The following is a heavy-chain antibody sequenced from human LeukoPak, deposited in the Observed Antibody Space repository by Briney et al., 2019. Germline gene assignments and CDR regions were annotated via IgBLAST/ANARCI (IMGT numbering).Heavy chain of an antibody. CDR1: GGTFSSYA. D-gene: IGHD2-2*01. CDR2: MNPNSGNT. Sequence: ASVKVSCKASGGTFSSYAISWVRQATGQGLEWMGWMNPNSGNTGYAQKFQGRVTITRNTSISTAYMELSSLRSEDTAVYYCARSPIVVVPAAAFYIDYWGQGTLDTVSS. J-gene: IGHJ4*02. V-gene: IGHV1-8*03. CDR3: ARSPIVVVPAAAFYIDY.